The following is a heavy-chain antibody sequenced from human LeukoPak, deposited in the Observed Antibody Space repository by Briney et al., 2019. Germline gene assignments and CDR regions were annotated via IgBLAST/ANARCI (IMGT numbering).Heavy chain of an antibody. CDR3: AKDFRDTSMFTDGYFDS. CDR1: GFTFNNYA. CDR2: ISGLGDSK. V-gene: IGHV3-23*01. Sequence: GGSLRLSCSASGFTFNNYAMSWVRQAPGKGLERVSGISGLGDSKYYADSVNGRFSISRDNANNRLYLQMNNLRAEDTAVYYCAKDFRDTSMFTDGYFDSWGQGTLVSVSS. D-gene: IGHD5-18*01. J-gene: IGHJ4*02.